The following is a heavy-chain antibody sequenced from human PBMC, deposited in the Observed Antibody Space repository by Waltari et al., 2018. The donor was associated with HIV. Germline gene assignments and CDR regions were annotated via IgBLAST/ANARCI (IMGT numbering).Heavy chain of an antibody. V-gene: IGHV1-2*02. CDR3: ARDRVAGVRRNGNDY. Sequence: QVQLVQSGAEVKKPGASVKVSCKDSGYPFNGYYRHWVRQAPGQGLEWKGVINPHKGDTNYAQKWQARGTRTRDTATTTTCMDLRGLTADDTSVFYCARDRVAGVRRNGNDYWGQGTLVTVSS. D-gene: IGHD2-8*01. CDR2: INPHKGDT. CDR1: GYPFNGYY. J-gene: IGHJ4*02.